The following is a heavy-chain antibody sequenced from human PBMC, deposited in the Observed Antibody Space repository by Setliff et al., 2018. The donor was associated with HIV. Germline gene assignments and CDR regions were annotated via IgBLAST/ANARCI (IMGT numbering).Heavy chain of an antibody. D-gene: IGHD2-21*02. Sequence: ASVKVSCKASGYTFTGYYMHWVRQAPGQGLEWMGWINPNSGGTNYAQKFQGRVTMTRDTSISTAYMELSRLRSDDTAVYYCARDLLYCGGGCLLTAGYYYGMDVWGQGTTVTVSS. J-gene: IGHJ6*02. CDR2: INPNSGGT. CDR1: GYTFTGYY. CDR3: ARDLLYCGGGCLLTAGYYYGMDV. V-gene: IGHV1-2*02.